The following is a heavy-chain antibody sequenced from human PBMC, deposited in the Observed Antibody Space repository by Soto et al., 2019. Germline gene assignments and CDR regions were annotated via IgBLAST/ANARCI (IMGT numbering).Heavy chain of an antibody. CDR3: GKDRRAGGNYGFYSDF. CDR2: SSATGAGT. Sequence: EVQLLESGGGLVQPGGSLRLSCAASGFTFSSYGMTWVRQAPGKGLEWVSFSSATGAGTYYADSVKGRFTISRDNSKNTQYLKMTSLRADDTAVYYCGKDRRAGGNYGFYSDFWGQGALVIVSS. D-gene: IGHD1-7*01. CDR1: GFTFSSYG. V-gene: IGHV3-23*01. J-gene: IGHJ4*02.